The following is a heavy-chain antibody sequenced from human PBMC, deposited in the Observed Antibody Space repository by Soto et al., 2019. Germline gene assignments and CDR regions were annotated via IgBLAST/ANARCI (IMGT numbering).Heavy chain of an antibody. J-gene: IGHJ5*02. V-gene: IGHV3-33*01. Sequence: QVQLVESGGGVVQPGRSLRLSCAASGFTFSSYGMHWIRQAPGKGLEWVAVIWYDGSNKYYADSVKGRFTISRDNSKTTLYLQMNSLRAEDTAVYYCAREAQQQLFNWFDPWGQGTLVTVSS. CDR2: IWYDGSNK. CDR1: GFTFSSYG. CDR3: AREAQQQLFNWFDP. D-gene: IGHD6-13*01.